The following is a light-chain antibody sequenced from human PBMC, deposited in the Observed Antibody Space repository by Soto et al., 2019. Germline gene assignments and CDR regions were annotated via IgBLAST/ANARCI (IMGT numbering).Light chain of an antibody. CDR2: LEGSGSY. J-gene: IGLJ3*02. V-gene: IGLV4-60*02. Sequence: QSVLTQASSSSASLGSSVKLTCTLSSGHSSYIIAWHQQQPGKAPRYLMKLEGSGSYNKGSGVPDRFSGSSSGADRYLTISYLQFADEAVYSCETWDSNTHPGFGGGTHLTVL. CDR1: SGHSSYI. CDR3: ETWDSNTHPG.